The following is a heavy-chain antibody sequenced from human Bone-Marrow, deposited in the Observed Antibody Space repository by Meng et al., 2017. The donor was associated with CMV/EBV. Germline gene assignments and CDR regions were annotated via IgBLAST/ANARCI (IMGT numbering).Heavy chain of an antibody. Sequence: SVKVSCKASGYAFTSYYMHWVRQAPGQGLEWMGIINPSGGSTSYAQKFQGKVTMTRDTSTSTVYMELSSLRSEDTAVYYCAIPTYDSWSGYSSFDYWGQGTLVTVSS. CDR1: GYAFTSYY. CDR3: AIPTYDSWSGYSSFDY. J-gene: IGHJ4*02. D-gene: IGHD3-3*01. V-gene: IGHV1-46*01. CDR2: INPSGGST.